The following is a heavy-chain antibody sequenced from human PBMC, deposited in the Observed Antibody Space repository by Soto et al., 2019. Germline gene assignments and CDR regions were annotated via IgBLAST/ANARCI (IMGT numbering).Heavy chain of an antibody. CDR2: IIPILGIA. CDR1: GGTFSSYT. Sequence: VKVSCKASGGTFSSYTISWVRQAPGQGLEWMGRIIPILGIANYAQKFQGRVTITADKSTSTAYMELSSLRSEDTAVYYCASPDDYGDYRAFDIWGQGTMVTVSS. V-gene: IGHV1-69*02. D-gene: IGHD4-17*01. J-gene: IGHJ3*02. CDR3: ASPDDYGDYRAFDI.